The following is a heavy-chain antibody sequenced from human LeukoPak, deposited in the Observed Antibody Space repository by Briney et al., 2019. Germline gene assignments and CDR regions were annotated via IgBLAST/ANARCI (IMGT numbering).Heavy chain of an antibody. J-gene: IGHJ4*02. Sequence: SETLSLTCTVSGCSISSYYWGWIRQPAGKGLEWIGRIYTSGSTNYNPSLKSRVTMSVDTSKNQFSLKLSSVTAADTAVYYCARGRRFYYGSGSYYGDFDYWGQGTLVTVSS. CDR2: IYTSGST. CDR1: GCSISSYY. V-gene: IGHV4-4*07. D-gene: IGHD3-10*01. CDR3: ARGRRFYYGSGSYYGDFDY.